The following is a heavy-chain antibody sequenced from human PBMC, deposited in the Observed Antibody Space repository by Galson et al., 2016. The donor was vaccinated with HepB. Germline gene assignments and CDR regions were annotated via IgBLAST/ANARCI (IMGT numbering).Heavy chain of an antibody. V-gene: IGHV3-21*01. CDR3: AKEGVAYTTTWFSAFDF. CDR1: GFTFRTYT. Sequence: SLRLSCAASGFTFRTYTMNWVGQAPGKGLDWVSAISGGRSYIFHADSVKGRFTISRDNSKSTLYLQMNSLRVEDTAVYYCAKEGVAYTTTWFSAFDFWGQGTMVTVSS. D-gene: IGHD2-2*01. CDR2: ISGGRSYI. J-gene: IGHJ3*01.